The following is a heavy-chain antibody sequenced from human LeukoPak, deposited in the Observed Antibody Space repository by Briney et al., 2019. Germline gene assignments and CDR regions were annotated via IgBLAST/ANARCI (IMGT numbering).Heavy chain of an antibody. V-gene: IGHV4-34*01. Sequence: GSLRLSCAASGFTFSSYAMSWVRQAPGKGLEWIGEINHSGSTNYNPSLKSRVTISVDTSKNQFSLKLSSVTAADTAVYYCARRGRGSSWYSGAFDIWGQGTMVTVSS. J-gene: IGHJ3*02. CDR2: INHSGST. D-gene: IGHD6-13*01. CDR1: GFTFSSYA. CDR3: ARRGRGSSWYSGAFDI.